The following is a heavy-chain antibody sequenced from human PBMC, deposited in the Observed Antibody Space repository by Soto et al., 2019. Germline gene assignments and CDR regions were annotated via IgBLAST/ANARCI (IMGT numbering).Heavy chain of an antibody. Sequence: SVKVSCKASGGTFSSYAISWVRQAPGQGLEWMGGIIPIFGTANYAQKFQGRVTITADESTSTAYMELSSLRSEDTAVYYCARVQGSGSLYYYCGMDVWGQGTTVTVSS. J-gene: IGHJ6*02. CDR3: ARVQGSGSLYYYCGMDV. D-gene: IGHD3-10*01. V-gene: IGHV1-69*13. CDR1: GGTFSSYA. CDR2: IIPIFGTA.